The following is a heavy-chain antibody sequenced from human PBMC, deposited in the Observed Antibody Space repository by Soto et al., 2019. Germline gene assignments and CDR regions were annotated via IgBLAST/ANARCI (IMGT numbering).Heavy chain of an antibody. V-gene: IGHV4-59*08. J-gene: IGHJ4*02. CDR2: IYYSGST. CDR1: GGSISSYY. D-gene: IGHD3-10*01. Sequence: SETLSLTWTVSGGSISSYYWSWIRQHPGKGLEWIGYIYYSGSTNYNPSLKSRVTISVDTSKNQFSLKLNSMTAADTAVYYCARHNYGSGSTYFDYWGQGTLVSVSS. CDR3: ARHNYGSGSTYFDY.